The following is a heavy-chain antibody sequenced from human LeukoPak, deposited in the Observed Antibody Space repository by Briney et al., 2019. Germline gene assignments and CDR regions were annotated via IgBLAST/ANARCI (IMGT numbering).Heavy chain of an antibody. Sequence: QPGGSLRLSCAASGFTFSSYEVTRVRQAPGKGLEWVSYISSSGSTIYYADSVKGRFTISRDNAKNSLYLQMNSLRVEDTAVYYCARDRHYGSSGPTISAFDIWGQGTMVTVSS. D-gene: IGHD3-22*01. CDR1: GFTFSSYE. CDR3: ARDRHYGSSGPTISAFDI. J-gene: IGHJ3*02. V-gene: IGHV3-48*03. CDR2: ISSSGSTI.